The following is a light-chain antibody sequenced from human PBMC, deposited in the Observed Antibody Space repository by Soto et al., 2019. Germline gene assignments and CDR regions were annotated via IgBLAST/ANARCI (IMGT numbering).Light chain of an antibody. V-gene: IGLV1-40*01. CDR1: SSNIGSGYD. CDR3: QSYDSSLSGFV. CDR2: DDF. Sequence: QSVLTQPPSVSGAPGQRVTISCTGSSSNIGSGYDVHWYQQLPGTAPKLLIYDDFNRPSVVPDRFSGSKSGTSASLAITGLQAEDETDYYCQSYDSSLSGFVFGTGTKLTVL. J-gene: IGLJ1*01.